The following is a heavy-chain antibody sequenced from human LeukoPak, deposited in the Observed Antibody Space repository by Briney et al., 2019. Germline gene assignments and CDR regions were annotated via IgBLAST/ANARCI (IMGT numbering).Heavy chain of an antibody. Sequence: GGSLRLSCAASGFTFSSHSMNWVRQAPGKGLEWVSSISSSSSYIYYADSVKGRFTISRDNAKNSLYLQMNSLRAEDTAVYYCASSLGGGSSWYAFDYWGQGTLVTVSS. CDR3: ASSLGGGSSWYAFDY. CDR2: ISSSSSYI. CDR1: GFTFSSHS. J-gene: IGHJ4*02. V-gene: IGHV3-21*01. D-gene: IGHD6-13*01.